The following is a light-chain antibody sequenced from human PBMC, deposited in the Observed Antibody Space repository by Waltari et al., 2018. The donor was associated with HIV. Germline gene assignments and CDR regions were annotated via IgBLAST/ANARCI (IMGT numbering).Light chain of an antibody. CDR2: DVN. CDR3: CSYAGSSYV. V-gene: IGLV2-11*01. CDR1: ASDVGGYHY. Sequence: QSALTQPRSVSGSPGQSVTISCTGSASDVGGYHYVSWYQQHPGKAPKLLIYDVNKRPSGVPDRFSGSKSGNTASLTISGLQTEDEADYYCCSYAGSSYVFGTETKVIVL. J-gene: IGLJ1*01.